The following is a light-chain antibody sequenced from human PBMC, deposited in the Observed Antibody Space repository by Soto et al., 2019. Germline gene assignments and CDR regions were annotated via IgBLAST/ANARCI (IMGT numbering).Light chain of an antibody. Sequence: EIVVTQSPSFLSVSLGDRATLSSRASQGISNHLAWYQQKPGQAPRLLIYAPSTRPTGVPARFSGSRSGTEFTLTISSLQSEDFAIYYCQQYGGWPLTFGGGAKVEIE. CDR3: QQYGGWPLT. V-gene: IGKV3-15*01. CDR2: APS. J-gene: IGKJ4*01. CDR1: QGISNH.